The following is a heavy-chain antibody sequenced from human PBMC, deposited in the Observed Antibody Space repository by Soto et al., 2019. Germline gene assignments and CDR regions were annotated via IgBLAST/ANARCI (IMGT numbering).Heavy chain of an antibody. V-gene: IGHV1-3*01. CDR2: INAGNGNT. J-gene: IGHJ5*02. CDR3: ARLDLTIDCFDP. Sequence: GASVKVSCKASGYTFISYAMHWVRQAPGQRLEWMGWINAGNGNTKYSQKFQGRVTITRDTSASTAYMELSSLRSEDTAVYYCARLDLTIDCFDPWGQGTLVTVSS. D-gene: IGHD1-1*01. CDR1: GYTFISYA.